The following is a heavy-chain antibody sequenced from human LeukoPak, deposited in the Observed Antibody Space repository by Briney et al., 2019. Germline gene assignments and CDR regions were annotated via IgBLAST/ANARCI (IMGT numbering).Heavy chain of an antibody. D-gene: IGHD6-13*01. CDR3: ARHIAAAGPYYYYYYMDV. V-gene: IGHV1-18*01. J-gene: IGHJ6*03. CDR1: GYTFTSYG. Sequence: ASVKVSCKASGYTFTSYGISWVRQAPGQGLEWMGWISAYNGNTNYAQKLQGRVTMTTDTSTSTAYMELRSLRSDDTAVYYCARHIAAAGPYYYYYYMDVWGKGTTVTVSS. CDR2: ISAYNGNT.